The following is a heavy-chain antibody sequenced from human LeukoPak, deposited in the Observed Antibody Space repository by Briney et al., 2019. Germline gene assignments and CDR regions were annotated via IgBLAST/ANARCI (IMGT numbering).Heavy chain of an antibody. V-gene: IGHV4-39*01. D-gene: IGHD3-22*01. J-gene: IGHJ4*02. Sequence: SETLSLTRTVSGGSISSSSYYWGWIRQPPGKGLEWIGSIYYSGSTYYNPSLKSRVTISVDTSKNQFSLKLSSVTAADTAVYYCARSPYYYDSSGYYYGGSFDYWGQGTLVTVSS. CDR1: GGSISSSSYY. CDR2: IYYSGST. CDR3: ARSPYYYDSSGYYYGGSFDY.